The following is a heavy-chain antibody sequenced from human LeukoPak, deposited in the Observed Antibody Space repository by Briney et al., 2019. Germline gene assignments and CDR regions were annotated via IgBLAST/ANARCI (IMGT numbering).Heavy chain of an antibody. J-gene: IGHJ5*02. CDR2: IIPILGTA. Sequence: SVKVSCKASGGTFSNYAISWVRQAPGQGLEWMGGIIPILGTANYAPKFQDRVTISMDESTSTSFMELRSPRSEDTAVYYCANGNYYDRSGNHHRIYNWFDPWGQGTLVTVSS. CDR1: GGTFSNYA. D-gene: IGHD3-22*01. V-gene: IGHV1-69*05. CDR3: ANGNYYDRSGNHHRIYNWFDP.